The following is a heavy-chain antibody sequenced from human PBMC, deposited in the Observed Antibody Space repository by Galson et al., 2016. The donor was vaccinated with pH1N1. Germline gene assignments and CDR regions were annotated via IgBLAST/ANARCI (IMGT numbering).Heavy chain of an antibody. CDR3: ARRETIVGVDY. Sequence: QSGAEVKKPGESLKISCKGSGYSFSSYWIGWVRQLPGKGLEWMGIIYPGDSDTKYSPSFQGQVTFSVDKSISTAYLQWSSLKASDTAMYYFARRETIVGVDYWGQGTLVTVSS. V-gene: IGHV5-51*03. D-gene: IGHD2-15*01. J-gene: IGHJ4*02. CDR2: IYPGDSDT. CDR1: GYSFSSYW.